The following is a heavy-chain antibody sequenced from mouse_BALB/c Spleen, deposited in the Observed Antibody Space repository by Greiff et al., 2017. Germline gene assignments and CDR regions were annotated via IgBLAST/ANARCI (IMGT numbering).Heavy chain of an antibody. Sequence: EVQLQQTGPELVKPGASVKISCKASGYSFTDYIMLWVKQSHGKSLEWIGNINPYYGSTSYNLKFKGKATLTVDKSSSTAYMQLNSLTSEDSAVYYCARSNYDYDDGRYYFDYWGQGTTLTVSS. V-gene: IGHV1-39*01. J-gene: IGHJ2*01. CDR2: INPYYGST. CDR1: GYSFTDYI. D-gene: IGHD2-4*01. CDR3: ARSNYDYDDGRYYFDY.